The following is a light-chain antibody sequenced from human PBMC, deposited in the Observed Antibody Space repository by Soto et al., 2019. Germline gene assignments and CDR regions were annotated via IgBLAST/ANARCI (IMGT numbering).Light chain of an antibody. V-gene: IGLV4-69*01. CDR1: SGHSNYA. CDR2: LNSDGSH. CDR3: QTWGTGIVV. Sequence: QLVLTQSPSASASLGASVKLICTLSSGHSNYAIAWHQQQPEKGPRYLMKLNSDGSHSKGDGIPDRFSGSSSGAERYLTISSLQSEDEADYYCQTWGTGIVVFGVGTKLTVL. J-gene: IGLJ2*01.